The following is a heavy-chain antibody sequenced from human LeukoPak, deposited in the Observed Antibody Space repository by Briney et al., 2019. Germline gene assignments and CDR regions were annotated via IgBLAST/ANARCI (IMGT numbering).Heavy chain of an antibody. D-gene: IGHD3-10*01. CDR1: GYSISSGYY. CDR3: ARVVRGEGAFDI. CDR2: IYHSGST. Sequence: PSETLSLTCTVSGYSISSGYYWGWIRQPPGKGLEWIGSIYHSGSTYYNPSLKSRVTISVDTSKNQFSLKLSSVTAADTAVYCCARVVRGEGAFDIWGQGTMVTVSS. V-gene: IGHV4-38-2*02. J-gene: IGHJ3*02.